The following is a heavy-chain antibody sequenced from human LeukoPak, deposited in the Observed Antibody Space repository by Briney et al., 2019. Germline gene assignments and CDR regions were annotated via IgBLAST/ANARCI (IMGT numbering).Heavy chain of an antibody. Sequence: GGPLRLSCAASRFTLSNYPMSWVRQAPGKGLEWVSDFNGGGSGIYYADSMKSRFTISRDNSKNTLYLQINSLRAEDTAVYYCAKWGDYDVLTGYYVSDYWGQGTLVTVSS. CDR1: RFTLSNYP. CDR2: FNGGGSGI. D-gene: IGHD3-9*01. J-gene: IGHJ4*02. V-gene: IGHV3-23*01. CDR3: AKWGDYDVLTGYYVSDY.